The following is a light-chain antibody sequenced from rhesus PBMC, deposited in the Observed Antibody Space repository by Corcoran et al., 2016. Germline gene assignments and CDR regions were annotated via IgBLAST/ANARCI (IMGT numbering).Light chain of an antibody. V-gene: IGKV1-36*02. CDR1: QDIDGY. CDR3: LQDYITPYS. Sequence: DIQMTQSPSSLSASVGDRVTITCRASQDIDGYLSWYQQKPGKIPERLIYSVSILESGVPSRFSGSGSCAEFTLTISSLQPEDFGTYYCLQDYITPYSFGQGTKVEI. CDR2: SVS. J-gene: IGKJ2*01.